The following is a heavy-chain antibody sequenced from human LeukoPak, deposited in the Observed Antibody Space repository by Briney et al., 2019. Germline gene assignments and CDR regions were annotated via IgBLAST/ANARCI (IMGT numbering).Heavy chain of an antibody. CDR2: IYYSGST. J-gene: IGHJ4*02. V-gene: IGHV4-59*01. D-gene: IGHD2-21*02. CDR1: GGSISSYY. CDR3: AREPCGGDCYSGYFDY. Sequence: VKPSETLSLTCTVSGGSISSYYWSWIRQPPGKGLEWIGYIYYSGSTNYNPSLKSRVTISVDTSKNQFSLKWSSVTAADTAVYYCAREPCGGDCYSGYFDYWGQGTLVTVSS.